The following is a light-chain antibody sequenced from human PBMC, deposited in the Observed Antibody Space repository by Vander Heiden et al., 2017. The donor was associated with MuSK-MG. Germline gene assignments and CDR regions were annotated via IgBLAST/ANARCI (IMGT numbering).Light chain of an antibody. CDR3: QQAYRFGFT. CDR1: QGIGTW. CDR2: AAS. Sequence: DIRMTQFPSFVSASVGDKVTITCRASQGIGTWLVWYQQKPVSAPNRLISAASRLQSGVPSRFSGSGSGTDFTLTISSLQPEDIATYYCQQAYRFGFTFGRGTKVEIK. J-gene: IGKJ4*01. V-gene: IGKV1-12*01.